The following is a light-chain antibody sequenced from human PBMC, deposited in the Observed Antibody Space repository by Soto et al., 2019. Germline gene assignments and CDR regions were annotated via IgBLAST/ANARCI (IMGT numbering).Light chain of an antibody. CDR3: CSYAGSVV. Sequence: QSVLTQPASVSGSPGQSITISCTGTSSDVGSYNLVSWYQQHPGKAPKLMIYEGSKRPSGVSNRFSGSKSGNTVSLTISGLQAEDEADYYCCSYAGSVVFGGGTKLTVL. CDR2: EGS. CDR1: SSDVGSYNL. V-gene: IGLV2-23*01. J-gene: IGLJ2*01.